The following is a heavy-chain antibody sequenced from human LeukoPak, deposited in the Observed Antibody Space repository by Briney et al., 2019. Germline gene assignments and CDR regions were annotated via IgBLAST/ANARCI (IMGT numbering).Heavy chain of an antibody. CDR2: IDHAGTT. Sequence: SETLSLTCVVSGGSIITNDYWWGWIRQPPGKGPEWIGTIDHAGTTFYNVSLKSRVTISVDTPNNQFSLKLSSVTAADTAVYYCARDLSYYDSSAPEAFDIWGQGTMVTVSS. CDR3: ARDLSYYDSSAPEAFDI. J-gene: IGHJ3*02. V-gene: IGHV4-39*02. CDR1: GGSIITNDYW. D-gene: IGHD3-22*01.